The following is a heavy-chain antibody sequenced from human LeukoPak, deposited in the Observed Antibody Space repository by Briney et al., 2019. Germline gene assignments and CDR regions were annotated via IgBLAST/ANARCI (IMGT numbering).Heavy chain of an antibody. D-gene: IGHD3-10*01. CDR2: ISSSGSYI. J-gene: IGHJ4*02. CDR1: GFTFSSYS. Sequence: GGSLRLSCAASGFTFSSYSMNWVRQAPGKGLEWVSSISSSGSYISYADSVKGRFTISRDNAKNSLYLQMNSLRAEDTAVYYCARERGYYGSGSYNFDYWGQGTLVTVSS. CDR3: ARERGYYGSGSYNFDY. V-gene: IGHV3-21*01.